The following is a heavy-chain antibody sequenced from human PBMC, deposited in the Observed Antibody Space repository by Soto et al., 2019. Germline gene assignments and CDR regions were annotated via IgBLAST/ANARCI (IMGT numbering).Heavy chain of an antibody. CDR2: IWYDGSNQ. V-gene: IGHV3-33*01. CDR3: ARAYGVKSGTFDF. J-gene: IGHJ3*01. D-gene: IGHD4-17*01. CDR1: GFTFSTYD. Sequence: QVQLVDSGGGVVQPGRSLRLSCAASGFTFSTYDMHWVRQAPGKGLDWVGVIWYDGSNQDYADSVKGRFTISRDNSKNRLFLQMNSLRGEDTAVYYCARAYGVKSGTFDFWGQGTMVTVSS.